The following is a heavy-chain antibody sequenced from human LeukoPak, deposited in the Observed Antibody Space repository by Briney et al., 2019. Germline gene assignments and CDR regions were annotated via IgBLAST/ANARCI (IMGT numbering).Heavy chain of an antibody. J-gene: IGHJ4*02. D-gene: IGHD4-23*01. CDR3: AKDLSAHYGGYSLDY. CDR1: GFTFSSYW. CDR2: INGDGRNI. Sequence: GGSLRLSCVASGFTFSSYWMHWVRQDPRKGLVWVSRINGDGRNINYADSVRGRFTISRDNAKNTLYLQMNTLRVEDTAVYYCAKDLSAHYGGYSLDYWGQGTLVTVSS. V-gene: IGHV3-74*01.